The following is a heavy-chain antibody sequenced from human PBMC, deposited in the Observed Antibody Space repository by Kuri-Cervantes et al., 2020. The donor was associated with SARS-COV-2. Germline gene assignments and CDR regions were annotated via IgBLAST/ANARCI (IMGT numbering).Heavy chain of an antibody. CDR1: GYTFTSYG. CDR3: ARPYCSSTSYYVFSPNDALDI. V-gene: IGHV1-18*01. D-gene: IGHD2-2*01. Sequence: ASVKVSCKASGYTFTSYGISWVRQAPGQGLEWMGWISAYNGNTNYAQKLQGRVTMTTDTSTSTAYMELRSLRSDDTAIYYCARPYCSSTSYYVFSPNDALDIWAQGTMVTVSS. J-gene: IGHJ3*02. CDR2: ISAYNGNT.